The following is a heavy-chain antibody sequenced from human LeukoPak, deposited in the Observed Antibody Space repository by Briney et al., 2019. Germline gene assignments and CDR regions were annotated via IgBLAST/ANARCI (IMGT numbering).Heavy chain of an antibody. J-gene: IGHJ4*02. V-gene: IGHV3-7*01. CDR2: INNHGSET. CDR3: TRDRGWQQFDS. CDR1: AFTFSDYW. D-gene: IGHD5-24*01. Sequence: GGSLRLSCAASAFTFSDYWMTWVGQTPGKGLERVANINNHGSETYYVESVRGRFTISRDNAKNSVYLHMNSLRDDDTAVYFCTRDRGWQQFDSWGQGTPVTVSS.